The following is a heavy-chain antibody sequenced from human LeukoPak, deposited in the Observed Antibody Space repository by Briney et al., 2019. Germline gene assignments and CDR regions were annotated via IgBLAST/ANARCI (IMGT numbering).Heavy chain of an antibody. CDR3: GKPAKYWLVRGNGVDV. D-gene: IGHD6-19*01. Sequence: GGSLRLSCAASGFSFSFFAMTWVRQAPGKGLEWVASIDAGGGDTYHSDSVKGRFTIFRDNSMNTLYLQMNSLRADDTAVYYCGKPAKYWLVRGNGVDVWGQGTTVTVSS. J-gene: IGHJ6*02. CDR2: IDAGGGDT. V-gene: IGHV3-23*01. CDR1: GFSFSFFA.